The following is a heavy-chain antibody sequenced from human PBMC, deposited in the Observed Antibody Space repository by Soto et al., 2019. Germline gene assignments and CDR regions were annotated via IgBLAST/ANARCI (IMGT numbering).Heavy chain of an antibody. J-gene: IGHJ4*02. V-gene: IGHV3-23*01. CDR2: IGGSSSTT. CDR1: GLTFSNYA. Sequence: EVRLLESGGGLVKPGGSLRLSCATSGLTFSNYAMSWVRQAPGGGREWVSSIGGSSSTTYYADSGRGRFTISRDRSKNTLYLQMSSLRAEDTALYYCAKNQERELPRVIDFWGQGTLVTVSS. D-gene: IGHD1-7*01. CDR3: AKNQERELPRVIDF.